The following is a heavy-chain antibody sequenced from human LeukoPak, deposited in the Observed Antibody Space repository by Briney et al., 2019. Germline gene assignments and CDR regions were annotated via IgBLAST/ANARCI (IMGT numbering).Heavy chain of an antibody. Sequence: GGSLRLSCAASGFTFSSYWMHWVRQAPGKGLVWVSRVNSDGSSTSYADSVKGRFTISRDNAKNTLYLQMNSLRAEDTAVYYCARGGTYLYYYYMDVWGKGTTVTVSS. CDR1: GFTFSSYW. V-gene: IGHV3-74*01. D-gene: IGHD1-1*01. CDR3: ARGGTYLYYYYMDV. J-gene: IGHJ6*03. CDR2: VNSDGSST.